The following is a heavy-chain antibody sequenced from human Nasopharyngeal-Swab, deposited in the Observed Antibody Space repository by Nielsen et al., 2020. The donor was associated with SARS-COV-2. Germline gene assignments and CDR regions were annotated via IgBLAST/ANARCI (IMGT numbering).Heavy chain of an antibody. D-gene: IGHD6-13*01. J-gene: IGHJ4*02. CDR1: GFTFSSYR. Sequence: GESLKISCAASGFTFSSYRMNWVRQAPGKGLEWVSSISSSSSYIYYADSVKGRFSISRDNAKNSLYLQMNSLRAEDTAVYYCARDLYSTSRGSFGYWGQGTLVTVSS. CDR3: ARDLYSTSRGSFGY. V-gene: IGHV3-21*01. CDR2: ISSSSSYI.